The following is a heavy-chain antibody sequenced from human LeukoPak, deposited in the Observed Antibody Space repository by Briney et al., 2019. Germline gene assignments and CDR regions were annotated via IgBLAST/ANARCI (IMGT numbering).Heavy chain of an antibody. J-gene: IGHJ5*02. Sequence: PSETLSLTCTVSGGSISSSSYYWGWIRQPPGKGLEWIGSIYYSGSTYYNPSLKSRVTISVDTSKNQFSLKLSSVTAADTAVYYCARRRSMNWFDPWGQGTLVTVSS. CDR1: GGSISSSSYY. D-gene: IGHD3-3*02. V-gene: IGHV4-39*01. CDR3: ARRRSMNWFDP. CDR2: IYYSGST.